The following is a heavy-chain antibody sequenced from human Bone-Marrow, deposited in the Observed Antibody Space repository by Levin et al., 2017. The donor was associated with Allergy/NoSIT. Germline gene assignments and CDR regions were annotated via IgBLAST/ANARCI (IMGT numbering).Heavy chain of an antibody. D-gene: IGHD5-12*01. Sequence: GWSLRLSCSVSGFTFYLSGLNWVRQAPGKRLEWVSHISASGSPTYYADPVRGRFTISRANAKQSLYLQMTSLRVEDTAVYYCARGLFDFWGQGALVTVSS. V-gene: IGHV3-48*03. CDR3: ARGLFDF. CDR2: ISASGSPT. CDR1: GFTFYLSG. J-gene: IGHJ4*02.